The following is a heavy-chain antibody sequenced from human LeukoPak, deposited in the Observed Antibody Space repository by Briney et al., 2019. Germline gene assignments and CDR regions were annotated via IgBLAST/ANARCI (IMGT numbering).Heavy chain of an antibody. Sequence: SETLSLTCAVYGGSFSGYYWSWIRQPPGKGLEWIGEINPSGSTNYNPSLKSRVTISVDTSKNQFSLKLSSVTAADTAVYYCARWRMATAQGRYFDYWGQGTLVTVSS. CDR3: ARWRMATAQGRYFDY. CDR1: GGSFSGYY. V-gene: IGHV4-34*01. CDR2: INPSGST. D-gene: IGHD5-24*01. J-gene: IGHJ4*02.